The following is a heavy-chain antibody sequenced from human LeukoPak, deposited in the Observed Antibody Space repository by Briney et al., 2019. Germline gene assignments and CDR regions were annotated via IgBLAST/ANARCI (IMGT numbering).Heavy chain of an antibody. CDR2: ISSSSRYI. V-gene: IGHV3-21*01. D-gene: IGHD3-10*01. CDR1: GFTYSSYS. J-gene: IGHJ4*02. CDR3: ARTLLLWFGELPPVDY. Sequence: GGTLRLLRAASGFTYSSYSLNWVRQAPAKGLEYVSSISSSSRYIYYADSPRRRFTVSRDNAKNSLYVQINSRRAEDTAVYYCARTLLLWFGELPPVDYWGRGTLVTVSS.